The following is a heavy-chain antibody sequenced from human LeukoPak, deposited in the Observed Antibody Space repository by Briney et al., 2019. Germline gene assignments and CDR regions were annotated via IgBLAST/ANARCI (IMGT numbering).Heavy chain of an antibody. D-gene: IGHD6-13*01. V-gene: IGHV3-74*01. CDR3: AKDSSLYGTSWWGNYFDY. Sequence: GGSLRLSCAASGFTFSSYWMHWVRQAPGKGLVWVSRIDYDGINTFYADSVKGRFTVSRDNANNTLYLQMNSLRAEDTAVYYCAKDSSLYGTSWWGNYFDYWGQGTLVTVSS. CDR1: GFTFSSYW. CDR2: IDYDGINT. J-gene: IGHJ4*02.